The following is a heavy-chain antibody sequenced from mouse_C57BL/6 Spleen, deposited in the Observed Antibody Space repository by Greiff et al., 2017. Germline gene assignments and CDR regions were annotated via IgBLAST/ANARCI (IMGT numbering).Heavy chain of an antibody. CDR3: ARENDYGYFFDY. D-gene: IGHD1-1*01. CDR1: GYTFSDYY. J-gene: IGHJ2*01. CDR2: INYDGSST. V-gene: IGHV5-16*01. Sequence: EVQLVESEGGLVQPGSSMKLSCTASGYTFSDYYMAWVRQVPEQGLEWVANINYDGSSTYYHDSLKSSFIISRDNAKNILYLQMSSLKSEDTATYYCARENDYGYFFDYWGKGTTLTGSS.